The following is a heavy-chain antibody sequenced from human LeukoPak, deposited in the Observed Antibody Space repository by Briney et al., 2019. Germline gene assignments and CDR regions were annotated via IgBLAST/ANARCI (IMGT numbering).Heavy chain of an antibody. V-gene: IGHV3-21*01. D-gene: IGHD6-19*01. CDR2: ISSSSSYI. CDR3: ARVYSSGWNELDY. CDR1: GFTFSSYS. J-gene: IGHJ4*02. Sequence: GGSLRLSRAASGFTFSSYSMNWVRQAPGKGLEWVSSISSSSSYIYYADSVKGRFTISRDNAKNSLYLQMNSLRAEDTAVYYCARVYSSGWNELDYWGQGTLVTVSS.